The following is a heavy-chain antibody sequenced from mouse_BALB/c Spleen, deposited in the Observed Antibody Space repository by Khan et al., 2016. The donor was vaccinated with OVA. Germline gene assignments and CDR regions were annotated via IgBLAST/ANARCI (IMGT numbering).Heavy chain of an antibody. V-gene: IGHV3-2*02. CDR3: SRRYYYGRWSFDV. CDR2: ISYSGSA. CDR1: GYSITSDYA. J-gene: IGHJ1*01. D-gene: IGHD1-1*01. Sequence: EVQLQESGPGLVKPSQSLSLTCTVTGYSITSDYAWNWIRQFPGNKLEWMGYISYSGSANYNPSLKSRISITRDTSENQFFLQWNSVTTEDSATYSCSRRYYYGRWSFDVWGAGTTVTVSS.